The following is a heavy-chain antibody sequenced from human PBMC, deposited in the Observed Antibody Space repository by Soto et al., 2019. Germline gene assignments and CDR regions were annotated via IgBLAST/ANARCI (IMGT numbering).Heavy chain of an antibody. CDR1: GFTFSSYD. CDR2: IGTAGDP. V-gene: IGHV3-13*05. CDR3: ARALTPPNCGGDCYYFDY. Sequence: PGGSLRLSCAAFGFTFSSYDMHWVRQATGKGLEWVSAIGTAGDPYYPGSVKGRFTISRENAKNSLYLQMNSLRAGDTAVYYCARALTPPNCGGDCYYFDYWGQGTLVTVSS. J-gene: IGHJ4*02. D-gene: IGHD2-21*02.